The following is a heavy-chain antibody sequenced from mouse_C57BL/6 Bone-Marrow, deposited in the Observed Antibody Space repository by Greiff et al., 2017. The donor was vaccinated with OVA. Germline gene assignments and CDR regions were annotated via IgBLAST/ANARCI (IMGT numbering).Heavy chain of an antibody. CDR2: IYPGSGST. J-gene: IGHJ3*01. V-gene: IGHV1-55*01. D-gene: IGHD1-1*01. CDR1: GYTFTSYW. CDR3: ARCYYYGSRYVWFAY. Sequence: VQLQQPGAELVKPGASVKMSCKASGYTFTSYWITWVKQRPGQGLEWIGDIYPGSGSTNYNEKFKSKATLTVDTSSSTAYMQLSSLTSEDSAVYYGARCYYYGSRYVWFAYWGQGTLVTVSA.